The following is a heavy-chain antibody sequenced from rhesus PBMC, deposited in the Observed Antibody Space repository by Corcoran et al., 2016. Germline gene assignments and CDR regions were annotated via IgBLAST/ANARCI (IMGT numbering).Heavy chain of an antibody. J-gene: IGHJ2*01. V-gene: IGHV4S14*01. CDR3: ARVGSSWAEWDTVGTEWYFDL. D-gene: IGHD5-42*01. CDR1: GYSISSGYY. CDR2: IYGSGGSN. Sequence: QVQLQESGPGLVKPSETLSLTCAVSGYSISSGYYWGWIRQPPGKGLVWIGRIYGSGGSNYLNPSLKSRVSLSVDTAKNQFSRKLSSVTAADTAVYYCARVGSSWAEWDTVGTEWYFDLWGPGTPITISS.